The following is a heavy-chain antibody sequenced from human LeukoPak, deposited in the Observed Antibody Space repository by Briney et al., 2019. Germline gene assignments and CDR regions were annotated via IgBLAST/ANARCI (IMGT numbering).Heavy chain of an antibody. CDR1: GYSFTSYW. CDR2: IYPGDSDT. D-gene: IGHD2-2*02. CDR3: ARLYGIDYYYMDV. J-gene: IGHJ6*03. V-gene: IGHV5-51*01. Sequence: RGESLKISCKGSGYSFTSYWIGWVRQMPGKDLEWMGIIYPGDSDTRYSPSFQGQVTISADKSISTAYLQWSSLKASDTAMYYCARLYGIDYYYMDVWGKGTTVTVSS.